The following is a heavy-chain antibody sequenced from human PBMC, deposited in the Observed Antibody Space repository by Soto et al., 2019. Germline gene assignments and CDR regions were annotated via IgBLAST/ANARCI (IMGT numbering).Heavy chain of an antibody. V-gene: IGHV4-39*02. CDR3: ARLVVVAPVANA. CDR2: IFYTGTT. J-gene: IGHJ5*02. D-gene: IGHD2-2*01. CDR1: GGSISYNTYY. Sequence: SETLSLTCSVSGGSISYNTYYWGWIRQPPGKGLEWVGGIFYTGTTYYSPSLKDRVTISVDTSKNSCSLNLTSVTAADTAVYFCARLVVVAPVANAWGQGTLVTVSS.